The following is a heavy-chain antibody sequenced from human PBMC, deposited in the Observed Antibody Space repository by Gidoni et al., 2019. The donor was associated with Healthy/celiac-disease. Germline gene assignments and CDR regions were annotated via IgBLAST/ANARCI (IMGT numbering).Heavy chain of an antibody. J-gene: IGHJ4*02. CDR1: GFTFSSYG. D-gene: IGHD2-21*01. V-gene: IGHV3-33*01. CDR2: IWYDGSNK. Sequence: QVQLVESGGGVVQPGRSLRLSCASSGFTFSSYGMHWVRPAPGKGLEWVAVIWYDGSNKYYADSVKGRFTISRDNSKNTLYLQMNSLRAEDTAVYYCARESGGGGDCFFDYWGQGTLVTVSS. CDR3: ARESGGGGDCFFDY.